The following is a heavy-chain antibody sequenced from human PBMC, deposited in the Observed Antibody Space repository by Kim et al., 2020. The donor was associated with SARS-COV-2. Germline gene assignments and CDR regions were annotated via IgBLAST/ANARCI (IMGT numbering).Heavy chain of an antibody. Sequence: AQTFQGRVTITTDESTSTAYMELSSLRSEDTAMYYCARDSTFGSSGHYQGYWGQGTLVTVSS. CDR3: ARDSTFGSSGHYQGY. V-gene: IGHV1-69*05. D-gene: IGHD3-22*01. J-gene: IGHJ4*02.